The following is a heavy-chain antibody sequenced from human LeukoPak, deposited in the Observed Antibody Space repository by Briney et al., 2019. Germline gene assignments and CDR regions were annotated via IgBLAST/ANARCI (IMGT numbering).Heavy chain of an antibody. CDR3: ASRHCSGGDCYFAGADPFDH. CDR1: GGSISSSSYY. V-gene: IGHV4-39*01. D-gene: IGHD2-21*01. CDR2: IYYSGST. Sequence: PSETLSLTCTVSGGSISSSSYYWGWIRQPPGKGLEWIGSIYYSGSTYYNPSLKSRVTISVDTSKNQFSLKLSSVTAADTAVYYCASRHCSGGDCYFAGADPFDHWGQGTLVTVSS. J-gene: IGHJ4*02.